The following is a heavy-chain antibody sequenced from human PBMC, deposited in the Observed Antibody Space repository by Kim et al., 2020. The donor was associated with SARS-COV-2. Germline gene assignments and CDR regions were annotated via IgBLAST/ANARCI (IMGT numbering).Heavy chain of an antibody. J-gene: IGHJ4*02. V-gene: IGHV3-7*03. CDR3: AREGTYCGGDCYYFDY. CDR2: IKQDGSEK. Sequence: GGSLRLSCAASGFTFSSYWMSWVRQAPGKGLEWVANIKQDGSEKYYVDSVKGRFTISRDNAKNSLYLQMNSLRAEDTAVYYCAREGTYCGGDCYYFDYWGQGTLVTVSS. D-gene: IGHD2-21*02. CDR1: GFTFSSYW.